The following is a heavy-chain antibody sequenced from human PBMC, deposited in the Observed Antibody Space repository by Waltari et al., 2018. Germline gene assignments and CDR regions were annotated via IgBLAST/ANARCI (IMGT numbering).Heavy chain of an antibody. CDR1: GGSFSGYS. Sequence: QVQLQQWGAGLLKPSETLSLTCAVYGGSFSGYSWSWIRQPPGKGLEWIGEINHSGSTNYNPSLKSRVTISVDTSKNQFSLKLSSVTAADTAVYYCARQPGYDYVWGSYRPTWDFDYWGQGTLVTVSS. V-gene: IGHV4-34*01. CDR3: ARQPGYDYVWGSYRPTWDFDY. D-gene: IGHD3-16*02. CDR2: INHSGST. J-gene: IGHJ4*02.